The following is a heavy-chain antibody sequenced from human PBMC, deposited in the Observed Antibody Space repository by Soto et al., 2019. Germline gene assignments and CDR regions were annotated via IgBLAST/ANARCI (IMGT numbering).Heavy chain of an antibody. D-gene: IGHD3-10*01. Sequence: QVQLQESGPGLVKPSETLSLTCTVSGGSISSYYWSWIRQPPGKGLEWIGYIYYSGSTNYNPSLKSRVTISVDTSKNQFSLKLSSVTAADTAVYYCARGSSQFGELFAIAIWGQGTMVTVSS. CDR2: IYYSGST. V-gene: IGHV4-59*01. J-gene: IGHJ3*02. CDR3: ARGSSQFGELFAIAI. CDR1: GGSISSYY.